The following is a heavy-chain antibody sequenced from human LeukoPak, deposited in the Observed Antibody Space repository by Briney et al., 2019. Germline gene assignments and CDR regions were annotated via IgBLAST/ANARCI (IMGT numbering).Heavy chain of an antibody. Sequence: PSETLSLTCAVSGVSIYTSSLYWAWIRQPPGKGLEWIATIYQSGSTYYNPSLKSRVTISVDTSRNQFFLKLSSVTAADTAVYYCAKDQYPQTFDYVWQSYRYTRYFDSWGPGTLVTVSS. CDR2: IYQSGST. V-gene: IGHV4-39*07. J-gene: IGHJ4*02. CDR3: AKDQYPQTFDYVWQSYRYTRYFDS. D-gene: IGHD3-16*02. CDR1: GVSIYTSSLY.